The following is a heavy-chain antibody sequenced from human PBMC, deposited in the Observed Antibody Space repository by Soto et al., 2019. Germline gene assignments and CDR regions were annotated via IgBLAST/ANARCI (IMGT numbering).Heavy chain of an antibody. CDR1: GYSFAGYW. D-gene: IGHD3-22*01. CDR3: ARQIYDSDTGPNFQYYFDS. J-gene: IGHJ4*02. V-gene: IGHV5-10-1*01. Sequence: GESLKISCKGSGYSFAGYWITWVRQKPGKGLEWMGRIDPSDSQTYYSPSFRGHVTVSVTRSITTVFLQWSSLRASDTAMYYCARQIYDSDTGPNFQYYFDSWGQGTPVTVSS. CDR2: IDPSDSQT.